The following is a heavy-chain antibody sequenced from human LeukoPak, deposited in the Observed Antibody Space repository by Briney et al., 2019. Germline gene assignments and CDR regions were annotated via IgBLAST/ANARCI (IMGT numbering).Heavy chain of an antibody. V-gene: IGHV3-66*01. CDR1: GFAVRNTY. J-gene: IGHJ4*02. Sequence: PGGSLRLSCAASGFAVRNTYMAWVRQSPGKGLEGVSVIYAGDNTNYAHSVKGRFTISRDNSKNTLYLQMNSLRAEDTAVYYCAAEPGYSGYDYALAYWGEGTLVTVSS. CDR2: IYAGDNT. CDR3: AAEPGYSGYDYALAY. D-gene: IGHD5-12*01.